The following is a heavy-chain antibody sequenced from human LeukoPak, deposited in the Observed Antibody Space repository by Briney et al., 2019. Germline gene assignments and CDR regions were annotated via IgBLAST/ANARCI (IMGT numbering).Heavy chain of an antibody. V-gene: IGHV4-34*01. J-gene: IGHJ4*02. CDR2: INHSGST. Sequence: PSETLSLTCAVYGGSFSGYYWSWIRQPPGKGLEWIGEINHSGSTNYNPSLKSRVTISVDTSKNQFSLKLSSVTAADTAVYYWARGIPGSVVVPAALYYFDYWGQGTLVTVSS. CDR3: ARGIPGSVVVPAALYYFDY. CDR1: GGSFSGYY. D-gene: IGHD2-2*01.